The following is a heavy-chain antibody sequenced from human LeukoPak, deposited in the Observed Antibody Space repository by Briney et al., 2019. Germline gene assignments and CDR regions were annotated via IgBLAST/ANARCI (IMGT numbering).Heavy chain of an antibody. J-gene: IGHJ4*02. CDR1: GFTFRTYA. CDR2: IGGDGLDT. CDR3: AKRRAVQRVTYYFDH. V-gene: IGHV3-23*01. D-gene: IGHD3-10*01. Sequence: PGGSLRLSCAGSGFTFRTYAMSWVRQAPGRGLEWVAVIGGDGLDTYYADSVKGRFTISRDNSRNTLYLQMNSLRAEDTAVYYCAKRRAVQRVTYYFDHWGQGTPVTVSS.